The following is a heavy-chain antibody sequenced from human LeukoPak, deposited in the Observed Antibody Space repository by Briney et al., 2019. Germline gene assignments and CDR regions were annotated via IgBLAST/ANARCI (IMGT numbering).Heavy chain of an antibody. CDR1: GGSISSYY. CDR3: AGLVGRYSSGLYYYYFDY. CDR2: FYYSGST. J-gene: IGHJ4*02. D-gene: IGHD3-22*01. Sequence: SETLSLTCTVSGGSISSYYWSWIRQPPGKGLEWIGYFYYSGSTNYNPSLKSRVTISVDTSKNQFSLKLSSVTAADTAVYYCAGLVGRYSSGLYYYYFDYWGQGTLVTVSS. V-gene: IGHV4-59*01.